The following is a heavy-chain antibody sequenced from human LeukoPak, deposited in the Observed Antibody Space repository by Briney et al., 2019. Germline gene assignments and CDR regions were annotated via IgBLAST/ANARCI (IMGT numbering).Heavy chain of an antibody. Sequence: ASVKVSCKASEYTFTGYYMHWVRQAPGQGLEWMGWINPNCGGTHYATKFQGRVTMTRDTPISTDYMGVSRLRSDETAVYYCARGPYVQFPNWYFDLWGRGTRVTVPS. D-gene: IGHD3-10*02. CDR3: ARGPYVQFPNWYFDL. CDR1: EYTFTGYY. V-gene: IGHV1-2*02. CDR2: INPNCGGT. J-gene: IGHJ2*01.